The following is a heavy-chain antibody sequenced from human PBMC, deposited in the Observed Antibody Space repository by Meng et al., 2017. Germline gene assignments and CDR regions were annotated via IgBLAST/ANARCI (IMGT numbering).Heavy chain of an antibody. J-gene: IGHJ4*02. CDR2: ISGDGSIT. V-gene: IGHV3-74*01. Sequence: QVVGSCGVLVPPGGLLGLSGAASGFTFNNYCMHWVRQVPGKGLVWVSRISGDGSITNYADSVKGRFTISRDNAKNTLYLQMNSLRPEDTAVYYCLDEAPRSDYWGQGSLVTVSS. CDR3: LDEAPRSDY. D-gene: IGHD1-1*01. CDR1: GFTFNNYC.